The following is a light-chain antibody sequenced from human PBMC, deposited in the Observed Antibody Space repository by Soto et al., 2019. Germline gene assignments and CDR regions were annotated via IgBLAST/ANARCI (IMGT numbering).Light chain of an antibody. CDR2: EVS. J-gene: IGLJ1*01. CDR1: SSDVGGYNY. Sequence: ALTQPASVSGSPGQSITLSCTGTSSDVGGYNYVSCYQQHPGEAPKLMIYEVSNQPSGVSNRFSGSKSGNTASLTISGLQAEDEADYYCSSYTSSDTSVFGTGTKVTVL. CDR3: SSYTSSDTSV. V-gene: IGLV2-14*01.